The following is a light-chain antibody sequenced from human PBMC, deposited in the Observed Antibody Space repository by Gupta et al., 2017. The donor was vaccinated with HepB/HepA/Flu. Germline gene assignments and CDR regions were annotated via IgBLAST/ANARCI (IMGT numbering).Light chain of an antibody. V-gene: IGKV1-39*01. Sequence: DMQMTQSPASLSGSVGDSVTITCRASQTIMKYLNWYQQKPGQAPKLLIYGASTLQTGVPSRFRGGGSGTDFTLTINNLQPEDFTTYYCQQSYSPPCSFGQGTRLEIK. CDR2: GAS. CDR1: QTIMKY. CDR3: QQSYSPPCS. J-gene: IGKJ2*04.